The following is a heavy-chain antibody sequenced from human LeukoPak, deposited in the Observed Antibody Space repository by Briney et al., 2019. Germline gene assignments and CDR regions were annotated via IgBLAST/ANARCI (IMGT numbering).Heavy chain of an antibody. Sequence: SETLPLTCTFTGGTISSSSYYWGWIRQPPGKGREWVRSNDYSGSTYYNPSLKSRVTISVDTSKNQFSLKLSSVTAADTDVYYCARHGEYSSSWAYYYYYYMDVWGKGTTVTISS. J-gene: IGHJ6*03. D-gene: IGHD6-13*01. V-gene: IGHV4-39*01. CDR3: ARHGEYSSSWAYYYYYYMDV. CDR2: NDYSGST. CDR1: GGTISSSSYY.